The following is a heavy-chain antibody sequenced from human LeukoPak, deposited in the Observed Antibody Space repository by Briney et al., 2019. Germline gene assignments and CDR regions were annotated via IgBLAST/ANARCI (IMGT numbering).Heavy chain of an antibody. J-gene: IGHJ4*02. CDR1: GGSFSGYY. CDR3: ASLCSSTSCYINDY. D-gene: IGHD2-2*02. CDR2: INHSGST. V-gene: IGHV4-34*01. Sequence: SETLSLTCAVYGGSFSGYYWSWIRQPPGKGLEWIGGINHSGSTNYNPSLKSRVTISVDTSKNQFSLKLSSVTAADTAVYYCASLCSSTSCYINDYWGQGTLVTVSS.